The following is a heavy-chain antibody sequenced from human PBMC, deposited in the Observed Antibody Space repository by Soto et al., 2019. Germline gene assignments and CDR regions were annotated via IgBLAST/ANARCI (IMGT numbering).Heavy chain of an antibody. V-gene: IGHV4-59*01. CDR3: ASLEHDSDY. D-gene: IGHD2-21*01. Sequence: SETLSLTCTVSDGSISSYYWSWIRPPPEKGLEWIGYIYYSGSTNYNPSLKSRVTISVDTSKNQFSLKLSSVTAADTAVYYCASLEHDSDYWGQGTLVTVSS. CDR2: IYYSGST. CDR1: DGSISSYY. J-gene: IGHJ4*02.